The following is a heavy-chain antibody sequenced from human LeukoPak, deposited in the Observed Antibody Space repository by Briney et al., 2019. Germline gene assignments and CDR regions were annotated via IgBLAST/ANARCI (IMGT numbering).Heavy chain of an antibody. J-gene: IGHJ1*01. D-gene: IGHD6-19*01. Sequence: GRSLRLSCATSGFTFDDYAMHWVRQAPGKGLEWVSGISWNSGSIGYADSVKGRFTISRDNAKNSLYLQMNSLRAADTALYYCARAYKDRSLAGKKEFFQHWGQGTLVTVSS. V-gene: IGHV3-9*01. CDR2: ISWNSGSI. CDR1: GFTFDDYA. CDR3: ARAYKDRSLAGKKEFFQH.